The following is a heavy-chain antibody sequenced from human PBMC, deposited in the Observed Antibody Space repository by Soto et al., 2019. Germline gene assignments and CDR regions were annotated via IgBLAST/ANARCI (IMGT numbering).Heavy chain of an antibody. D-gene: IGHD2-15*01. J-gene: IGHJ5*02. Sequence: QVQLVQSGAEVKKPGTSVKVSCTASGYTFSSHGISWVRQAPGQGLQWIGWVSGDNGNTNYAQSLQGRVTMTTDTSTNTGHMELRSLRSDDTAVYYCARDLGYCRSGTCQLEWFDPWGPGTLVIVSS. CDR3: ARDLGYCRSGTCQLEWFDP. V-gene: IGHV1-18*01. CDR1: GYTFSSHG. CDR2: VSGDNGNT.